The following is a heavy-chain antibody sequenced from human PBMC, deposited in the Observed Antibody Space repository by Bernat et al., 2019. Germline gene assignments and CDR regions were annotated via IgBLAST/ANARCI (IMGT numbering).Heavy chain of an antibody. CDR2: IYSGGST. D-gene: IGHD3-22*01. CDR3: ARDTHDSSGYYAPGAS. Sequence: EVQLVESGGGLVQPGGSLGLSCEPPGFTVSSNYMSWVRQAPGKGLEWVSVIYSGGSTYYADSVKGRFTISRDNSKNTLYLQMNSLRAEDTAVYYCARDTHDSSGYYAPGASWGQGTLVTVSS. V-gene: IGHV3-66*01. J-gene: IGHJ5*02. CDR1: GFTVSSNY.